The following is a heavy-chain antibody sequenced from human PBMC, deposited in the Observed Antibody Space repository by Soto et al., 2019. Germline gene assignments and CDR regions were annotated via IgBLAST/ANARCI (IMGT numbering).Heavy chain of an antibody. D-gene: IGHD3-3*01. V-gene: IGHV3-48*04. CDR3: ARKFFTTYYYYGMDV. Sequence: PGGSLRLSCAASGFTFSSYSMNWVRQAPGKGLEWVSYISSSSSTIYYADSVKGRFTISRDNAKNSLYLQMNSLRAEDTAVYYCARKFFTTYYYYGMDVWGQGTTVTVSS. J-gene: IGHJ6*02. CDR1: GFTFSSYS. CDR2: ISSSSSTI.